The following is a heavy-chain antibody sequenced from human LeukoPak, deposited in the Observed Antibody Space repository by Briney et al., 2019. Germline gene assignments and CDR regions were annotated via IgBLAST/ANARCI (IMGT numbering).Heavy chain of an antibody. Sequence: GGSLRLSCAASGFTFSSYWMHWVRQAPGKGLVWVSRINSDGSSTSYADSVKGRFTISRDNAKNTLYLQMHSLRAEDTAVYYCAKDHRRGYSFGYKASPLDYWGQGTLVTVSS. CDR1: GFTFSSYW. V-gene: IGHV3-74*01. J-gene: IGHJ4*02. CDR2: INSDGSST. CDR3: AKDHRRGYSFGYKASPLDY. D-gene: IGHD5-18*01.